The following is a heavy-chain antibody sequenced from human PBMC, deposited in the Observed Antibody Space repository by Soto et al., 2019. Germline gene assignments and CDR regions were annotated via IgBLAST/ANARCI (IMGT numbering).Heavy chain of an antibody. D-gene: IGHD3-10*01. V-gene: IGHV4-59*08. CDR3: AKHNYGPGSPYFDS. Sequence: SESLSLTCTVSGGSISSYYWSWIRQPPGKGLEWIGYIYYSGSTNYNPSLKSRVTISVDTSKNQFSLKLNSMTAADTAVSYCAKHNYGPGSPYFDSWGQATLVTASA. CDR1: GGSISSYY. CDR2: IYYSGST. J-gene: IGHJ4*02.